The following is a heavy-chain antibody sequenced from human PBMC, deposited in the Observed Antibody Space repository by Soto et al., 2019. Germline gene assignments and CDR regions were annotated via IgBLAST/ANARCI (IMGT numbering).Heavy chain of an antibody. CDR1: GGSISSYY. D-gene: IGHD4-17*01. CDR2: IYYSGST. CDR3: ARPTTVTTNDAFDI. Sequence: PSETLSLTCTVSGGSISSYYWSWIRQPPGKGLEWIGYIYYSGSTNYNPSLKSRVTISVVTSKNQFSLKLSSVTAADTAGYYCARPTTVTTNDAFDIWGQGTMVTVSS. V-gene: IGHV4-59*01. J-gene: IGHJ3*02.